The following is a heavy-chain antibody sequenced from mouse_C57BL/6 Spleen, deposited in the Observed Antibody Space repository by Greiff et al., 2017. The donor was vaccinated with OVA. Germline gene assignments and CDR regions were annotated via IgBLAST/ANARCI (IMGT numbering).Heavy chain of an antibody. D-gene: IGHD4-1*01. CDR3: ARKRWDVFAY. Sequence: QVQLKQPGAELVKPGASVKLSCKASGYTFTSYWMQWVKQRPGQGLEWIGEIDPSDSYTNYNQKFKGKATLTVDTSSSTAYMQLSSLTSEDSAVYYCARKRWDVFAYWGQGTLVTVSA. J-gene: IGHJ3*01. CDR1: GYTFTSYW. CDR2: IDPSDSYT. V-gene: IGHV1-50*01.